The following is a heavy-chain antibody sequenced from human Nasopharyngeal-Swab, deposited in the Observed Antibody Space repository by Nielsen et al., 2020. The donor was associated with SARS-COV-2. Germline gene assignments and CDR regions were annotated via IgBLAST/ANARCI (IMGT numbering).Heavy chain of an antibody. CDR3: ARGKQSGDYAFDY. V-gene: IGHV4-39*02. D-gene: IGHD4-17*01. Sequence: WIRQPPGKGLEWIGSLHYTGTIYYNPSLKSRVTISVDTSKTHFSLKLSSVTAADMAVYYRARGKQSGDYAFDYWGQGTLVTVSS. J-gene: IGHJ4*02. CDR2: LHYTGTI.